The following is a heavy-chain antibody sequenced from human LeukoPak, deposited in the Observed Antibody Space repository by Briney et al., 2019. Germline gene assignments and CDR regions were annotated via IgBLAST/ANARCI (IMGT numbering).Heavy chain of an antibody. D-gene: IGHD3-22*01. CDR1: GESFSGHY. CDR2: INHSGRI. J-gene: IGHJ4*02. V-gene: IGHV4-34*01. CDR3: ARGHYDSGGYYYGIRAYYFDY. Sequence: SETLSLTYAVYGESFSGHYWSFIRQTPGQGLEWIGEINHSGRINYNPSLVGRVTVSVDTSKNQFSLNLSSVTAADTAVYYCARGHYDSGGYYYGIRAYYFDYWGQGTLVTVSS.